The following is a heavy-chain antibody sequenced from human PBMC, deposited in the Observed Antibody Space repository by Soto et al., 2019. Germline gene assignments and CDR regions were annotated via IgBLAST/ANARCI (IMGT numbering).Heavy chain of an antibody. Sequence: QVQLQESGPGLVKPSQTLSLTCTVSGGSISSGGYYWSWIRQHPGKGLEWIGYIYYSGSTYYNPSLKRRVTISVDTSKNQFSLKLSSVTAADTAVYYCAREEGSSWTIYGMDVWGQGTTVTVSS. V-gene: IGHV4-31*03. D-gene: IGHD6-13*01. CDR3: AREEGSSWTIYGMDV. CDR1: GGSISSGGYY. CDR2: IYYSGST. J-gene: IGHJ6*02.